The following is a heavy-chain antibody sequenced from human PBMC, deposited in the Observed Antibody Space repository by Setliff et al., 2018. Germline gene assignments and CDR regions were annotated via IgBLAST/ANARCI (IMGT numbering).Heavy chain of an antibody. CDR1: GYTFTTHG. CDR3: ARDRDSTNWGKIDY. D-gene: IGHD7-27*01. V-gene: IGHV1-18*01. CDR2: ISTYTANT. J-gene: IGHJ4*02. Sequence: ASVKVSCKASGYTFTTHGISWVRQAPGQGLEWMGWISTYTANTKYAQRFQGRVTMTTDTSTSTAYMELRSLRSDDTAVYYCARDRDSTNWGKIDYWGQGTLVTVSS.